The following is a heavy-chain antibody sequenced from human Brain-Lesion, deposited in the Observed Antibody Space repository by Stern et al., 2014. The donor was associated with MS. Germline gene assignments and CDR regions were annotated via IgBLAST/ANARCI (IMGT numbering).Heavy chain of an antibody. V-gene: IGHV3-33*01. Sequence: VQLVESGGGVVQPGRSLRLSCAASGFTFISYGIHWVRQAPGKGLEWVTVIWFDGNTKYYADSVKGRFTISRDNSKNTVYLHMDSLRADDTAVYYCAREDCGGDCAPNYWGRGTLVTVSS. J-gene: IGHJ4*02. D-gene: IGHD2-21*02. CDR1: GFTFISYG. CDR2: IWFDGNTK. CDR3: AREDCGGDCAPNY.